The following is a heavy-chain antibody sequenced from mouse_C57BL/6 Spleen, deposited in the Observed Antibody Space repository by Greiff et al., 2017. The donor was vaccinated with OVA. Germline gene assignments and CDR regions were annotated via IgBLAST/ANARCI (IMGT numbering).Heavy chain of an antibody. J-gene: IGHJ2*01. V-gene: IGHV1-85*01. CDR3: ARETTVVANFDY. CDR2: IYPRDGST. CDR1: GYTFTSYD. Sequence: QVQLQQSGPELVKPGASVKLSCKASGYTFTSYDINWVKQRPGQGLEWIGVIYPRDGSTKYNEKFKGKATLTVDTSSSTAYMELHSLTSEDSAVYFCARETTVVANFDYWGQGTTLTVSS. D-gene: IGHD1-1*01.